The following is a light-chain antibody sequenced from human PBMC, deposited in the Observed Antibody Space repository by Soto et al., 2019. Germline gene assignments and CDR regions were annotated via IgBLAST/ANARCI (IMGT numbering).Light chain of an antibody. CDR2: DAS. V-gene: IGKV3-20*01. Sequence: EIVMTQSPATLSVSPGEKAPLSCRASQSVSNNLAWFQQKPGQAPRLLIYDASNRATGIPARFSGSGSGADFILSISRLEPEDFAVYYCQQYGSSPWTFGQGTKVDIK. CDR1: QSVSNN. CDR3: QQYGSSPWT. J-gene: IGKJ1*01.